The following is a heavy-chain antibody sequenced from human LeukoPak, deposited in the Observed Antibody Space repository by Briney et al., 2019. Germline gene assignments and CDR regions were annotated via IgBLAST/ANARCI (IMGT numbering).Heavy chain of an antibody. CDR2: IYTSGST. J-gene: IGHJ6*03. V-gene: IGHV4-4*09. D-gene: IGHD1-14*01. CDR3: ARLRKQAPPQRQYYYYMDV. Sequence: PSETLSLTCTVSGGSISSYYWSWIRQPPGKGLEWIGYIYTSGSTNYNPSLKSRVTISVDTSKNQFSLKLSSVTAADTAVYCCARLRKQAPPQRQYYYYMDVWGKGTTVTVSS. CDR1: GGSISSYY.